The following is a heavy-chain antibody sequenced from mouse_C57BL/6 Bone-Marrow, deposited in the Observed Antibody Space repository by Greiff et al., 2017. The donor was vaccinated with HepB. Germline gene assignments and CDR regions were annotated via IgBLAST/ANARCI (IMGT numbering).Heavy chain of an antibody. Sequence: QVQLQQSGAELVRPGASVKLSCKASGYTFTDYYINWVKQRPGQGLEWIARIYPGSGNTYYNEKFKGKATLTAEKSSSTAYMQLSSLTSEDSAVYFCARGAISITTVVGFDYWGQGTTLTVSS. D-gene: IGHD1-1*01. CDR3: ARGAISITTVVGFDY. V-gene: IGHV1-76*01. CDR1: GYTFTDYY. J-gene: IGHJ2*01. CDR2: IYPGSGNT.